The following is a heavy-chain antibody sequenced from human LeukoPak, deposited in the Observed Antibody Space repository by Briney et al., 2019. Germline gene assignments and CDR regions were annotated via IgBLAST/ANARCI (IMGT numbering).Heavy chain of an antibody. CDR3: AREGRTYYMDV. V-gene: IGHV1-69*05. Sequence: ASVKVSCKASGGTFGSYGISWVRRAPGRGLEWMGGIIPMFGTPNYAQRFQGRVTITTDESTSTAYMELSSLRSDDTAVYYCAREGRTYYMDVWGKGTTVTVSS. CDR2: IIPMFGTP. J-gene: IGHJ6*03. CDR1: GGTFGSYG. D-gene: IGHD3-10*01.